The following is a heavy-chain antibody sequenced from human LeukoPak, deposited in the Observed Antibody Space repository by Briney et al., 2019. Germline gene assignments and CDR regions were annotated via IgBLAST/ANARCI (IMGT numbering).Heavy chain of an antibody. CDR3: ARERPNDYGFDP. J-gene: IGHJ5*02. CDR2: IYYSGNT. D-gene: IGHD4-17*01. V-gene: IGHV4-39*07. Sequence: SETLSLTCTVSGGSISSSSYYWGWIRQPPGKGLEWIGTIYYSGNTYYNPSLKSRVTISVDTSKNQFSLTLRSVTAADTAVYYCARERPNDYGFDPWGQGTLVTVSS. CDR1: GGSISSSSYY.